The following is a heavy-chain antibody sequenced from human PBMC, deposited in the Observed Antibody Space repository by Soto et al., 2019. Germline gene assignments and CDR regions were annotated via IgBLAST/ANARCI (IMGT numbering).Heavy chain of an antibody. Sequence: GGSLRLSCAVSGFNVMSYWMSWVRQAPGKGLEWVASIKEDGSEIYYLHSVRGRFSISRDSAGNALYLTMNYLSAEDTGVYFCARDIGFDYVNWGQGTLVTVSS. V-gene: IGHV3-7*01. CDR1: GFNVMSYW. D-gene: IGHD3-16*01. CDR2: IKEDGSEI. J-gene: IGHJ4*02. CDR3: ARDIGFDYVN.